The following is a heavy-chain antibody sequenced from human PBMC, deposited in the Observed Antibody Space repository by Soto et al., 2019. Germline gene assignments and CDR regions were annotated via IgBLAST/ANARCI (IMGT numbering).Heavy chain of an antibody. CDR2: INTGNGNT. CDR1: GYTFTTYA. Sequence: VQLVQSGAEVKKPGASVKVSCKASGYTFTTYAIHWVRQAPGQRLEWMGWINTGNGNTEYSQTFQGRVTITRDTSAITGYTEPSSLRSQHTTMYYGTRVNALFISPDYCSCDVDVWGQGTTVTV. V-gene: IGHV1-3*04. J-gene: IGHJ6*02. CDR3: TRVNALFISPDYCSCDVDV. D-gene: IGHD3-10*01.